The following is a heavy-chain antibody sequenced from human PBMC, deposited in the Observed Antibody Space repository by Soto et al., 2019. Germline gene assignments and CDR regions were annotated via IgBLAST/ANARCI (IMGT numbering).Heavy chain of an antibody. CDR3: AHAYGGRSLY. CDR1: GFSLTTDRVG. Sequence: QITLKESGPTLVKPTQTLTLTCTFSGFSLTTDRVGVGWIRQPPGEALEWLAVIYWDDSKSYRPSLESRLTITKETSKNQVALTMTNMGSLDTATYYCAHAYGGRSLYWGQGTLVTVSS. CDR2: IYWDDSK. V-gene: IGHV2-5*02. J-gene: IGHJ4*02. D-gene: IGHD1-26*01.